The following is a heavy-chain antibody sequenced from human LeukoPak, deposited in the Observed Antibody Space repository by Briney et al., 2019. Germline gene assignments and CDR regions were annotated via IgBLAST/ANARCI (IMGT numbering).Heavy chain of an antibody. D-gene: IGHD1-1*01. J-gene: IGHJ5*02. Sequence: GGSLRLSCAASGFTFSSHWMHWVRQGPGKGLVWVSRINSDGSRTIYADSVKGRFTISRDSAKNTLYLQMNSLRAEDTAVYYCARGLQLDLFNYFDPWGQGTLVTVSS. CDR1: GFTFSSHW. V-gene: IGHV3-74*01. CDR2: INSDGSRT. CDR3: ARGLQLDLFNYFDP.